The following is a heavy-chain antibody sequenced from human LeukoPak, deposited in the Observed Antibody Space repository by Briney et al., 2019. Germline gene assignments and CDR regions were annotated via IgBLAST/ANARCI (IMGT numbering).Heavy chain of an antibody. D-gene: IGHD1-26*01. V-gene: IGHV3-30*02. CDR2: IRYDGSNK. Sequence: GGSLRLSCAASGFTFSSYGMHWVRQAPAKGLQGVTFIRYDGSNKYSADSVKGRFTISRDNSKNTLYLQMNSLRDEDTAVYYCARDPYSGNLGPTYYYYMDVWGKGITVTVSS. CDR3: ARDPYSGNLGPTYYYYMDV. J-gene: IGHJ6*03. CDR1: GFTFSSYG.